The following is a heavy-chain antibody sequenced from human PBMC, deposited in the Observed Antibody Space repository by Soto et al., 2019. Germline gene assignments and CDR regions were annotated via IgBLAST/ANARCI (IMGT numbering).Heavy chain of an antibody. J-gene: IGHJ5*02. CDR2: ISHKGDT. V-gene: IGHV4-39*01. CDR1: GDSIRSDDSF. D-gene: IGHD3-10*01. Sequence: PSETLSLTCTVSGDSIRSDDSFWGWIRRPPGQGLEWVGTISHKGDTFYNPPLDSRLTMSLDASNNQFSLRLTSVTAADAGVYFCARQVRGPILHYGWLSPVTSWGQGTQVTVSS. CDR3: ARQVRGPILHYGWLSPVTS.